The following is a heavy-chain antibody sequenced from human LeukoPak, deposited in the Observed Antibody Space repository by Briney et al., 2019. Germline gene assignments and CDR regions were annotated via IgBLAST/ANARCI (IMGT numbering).Heavy chain of an antibody. CDR2: ISSSSSTI. V-gene: IGHV3-48*04. CDR3: ARNRGYSSS. Sequence: GGSLRLSCAASGFTFSSYSMNWVRRAPGKGLEWVSYISSSSSTIYYADSVRGRFTISRDNAKNSLYLQMNSLRAEDTAVYYCARNRGYSSSWGQGTLVTVSS. D-gene: IGHD6-13*01. J-gene: IGHJ4*02. CDR1: GFTFSSYS.